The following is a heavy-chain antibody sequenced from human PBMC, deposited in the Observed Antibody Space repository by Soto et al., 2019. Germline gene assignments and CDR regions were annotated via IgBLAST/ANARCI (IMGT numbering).Heavy chain of an antibody. CDR3: ARGMGRYFDL. J-gene: IGHJ2*01. CDR2: LSASGRT. D-gene: IGHD2-8*01. V-gene: IGHV4-4*07. CDR1: GDSIGNFY. Sequence: PSETLSLTCAISGDSIGNFYWSWIRQPAGKGLESLGRLSASGRTNYSPSLQSRVTMSLDRSKNRFSLRLTSVSAAETAVYFCARGMGRYFDLWGSGTLVTVSS.